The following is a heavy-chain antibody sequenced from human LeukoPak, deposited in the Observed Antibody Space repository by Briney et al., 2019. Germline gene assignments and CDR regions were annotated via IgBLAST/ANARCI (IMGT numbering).Heavy chain of an antibody. CDR3: ARGGWNKFDY. CDR1: GGSISSYY. J-gene: IGHJ4*02. CDR2: ISYSGNT. V-gene: IGHV4-59*01. D-gene: IGHD1-1*01. Sequence: SETLSLTCTVSGGSISSYYWTWIRQPPGGGLEWVGYISYSGNTNYTPSLKSRLTISLGTSKNQFSLKLTSVTATDAAVYYCARGGWNKFDYWGQGTLVTVSS.